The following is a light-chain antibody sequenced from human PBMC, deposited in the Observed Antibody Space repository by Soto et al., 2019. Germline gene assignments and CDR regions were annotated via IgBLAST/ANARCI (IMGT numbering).Light chain of an antibody. CDR3: QQPETYPST. V-gene: IGKV3-15*01. J-gene: IGKJ4*01. CDR1: QSVSSN. CDR2: GAS. Sequence: EIAMTQSPATLSVSPREIATLSCRASQSVSSNLAWYQQKPGQAPMLLIYGASTRATGIPDRFSFSGAGTVFPIRISILQSEDFAYYYCQQPETYPSTFGGGTKVDIK.